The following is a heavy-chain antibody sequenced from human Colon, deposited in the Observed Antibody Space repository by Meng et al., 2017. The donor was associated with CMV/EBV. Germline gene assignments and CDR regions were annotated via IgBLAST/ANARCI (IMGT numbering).Heavy chain of an antibody. CDR2: IGSSSNYI. Sequence: GGSLRLSCAASGFTFSTYSMNWVRQAPGKGLEWVSSIGSSSNYIYYADSVKGRFTISRDNAKNSLYLQMKSLRVEDTAVYYCTRGPRIPDDSWGQGTLVTVSS. V-gene: IGHV3-21*01. CDR1: GFTFSTYS. J-gene: IGHJ5*01. CDR3: TRGPRIPDDS.